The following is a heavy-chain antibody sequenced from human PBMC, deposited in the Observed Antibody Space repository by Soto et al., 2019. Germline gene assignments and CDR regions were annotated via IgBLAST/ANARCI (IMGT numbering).Heavy chain of an antibody. V-gene: IGHV4-39*01. CDR3: ARVRLVVAATYYEYYGMDV. J-gene: IGHJ6*02. Sequence: SETLSLTCTVSGGSISSSSYYWGWIRQPPGKGLEWIGSIFYSGSTYYNPSLKSRVTISVDTSKNQFSLKLSSVTAADTAVYYCARVRLVVAATYYEYYGMDVWGQGTTVT. CDR1: GGSISSSSYY. D-gene: IGHD2-15*01. CDR2: IFYSGST.